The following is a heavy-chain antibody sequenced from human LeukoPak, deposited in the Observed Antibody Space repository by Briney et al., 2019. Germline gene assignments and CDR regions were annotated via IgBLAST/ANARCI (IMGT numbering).Heavy chain of an antibody. Sequence: SETLSLTCTVSGDSISSGDYYWSWIRQPAGKGLEWIGRISSSGSTNYNPSLKSRVTISVDTSKNQFSLKLSSVTAADTAVYYCARGRRTWDMGEGFDYWGQGTLVTVSS. CDR3: ARGRRTWDMGEGFDY. V-gene: IGHV4-61*02. CDR2: ISSSGST. J-gene: IGHJ4*02. CDR1: GDSISSGDYY. D-gene: IGHD3-16*01.